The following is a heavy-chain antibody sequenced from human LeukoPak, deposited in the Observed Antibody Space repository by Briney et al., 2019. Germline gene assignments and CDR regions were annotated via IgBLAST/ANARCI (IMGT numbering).Heavy chain of an antibody. CDR3: ARARGNYYDSSGYYSDY. D-gene: IGHD3-22*01. V-gene: IGHV1-18*01. J-gene: IGHJ4*02. CDR1: GYTFTSYG. Sequence: ASVKVSSKASGYTFTSYGISWVRQAPGQGLEWMGWISAYNGNTNYAQKLQGRVTMTTDTSTSTAYMELRSLRSDDTAVYYCARARGNYYDSSGYYSDYWGQGTLVTVSS. CDR2: ISAYNGNT.